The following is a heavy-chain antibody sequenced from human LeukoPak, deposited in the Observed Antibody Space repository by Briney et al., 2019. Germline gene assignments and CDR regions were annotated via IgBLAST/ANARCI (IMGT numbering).Heavy chain of an antibody. CDR3: ARGASRDYDS. CDR1: TFTFSSYA. V-gene: IGHV3-23*01. J-gene: IGHJ5*01. Sequence: GGSLILSCAASTFTFSSYAMSWVRQAPGKGLEWVSAISAGADSTYYADSVQGRFTISRDNSKNTLFLQMSGLRAEDTAVYFCARGASRDYDSWGQGTLVTVSS. CDR2: ISAGADST. D-gene: IGHD4-17*01.